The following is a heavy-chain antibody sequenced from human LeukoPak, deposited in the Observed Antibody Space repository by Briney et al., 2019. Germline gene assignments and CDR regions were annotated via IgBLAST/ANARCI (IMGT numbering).Heavy chain of an antibody. CDR1: DGSISSSRYY. CDR2: VYYSGST. J-gene: IGHJ4*02. D-gene: IGHD3-10*01. CDR3: ARHGYYDSGTYYCFDY. V-gene: IGHV4-39*01. Sequence: PSETLSLTCTVSDGSISSSRYYWGWIRQPPGKGLEWLESVYYSGSTSYNPSLKSRLTISVDTSENQSSLKLSSVTAADTAVYYCARHGYYDSGTYYCFDYWGQGALVTVPS.